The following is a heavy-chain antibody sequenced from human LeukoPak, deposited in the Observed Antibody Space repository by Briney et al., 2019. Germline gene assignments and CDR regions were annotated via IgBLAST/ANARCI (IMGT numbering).Heavy chain of an antibody. Sequence: ASVKVSCKPSGYTFTSYDVNWVRQATGQGLEWMGWVNPNSGHTGYAQKFQGRVTMTTNTSISTAYMELSSLRPEDTAVYYCARGAPGSYCSGGSCPYFDYWGQGTLVSVSS. V-gene: IGHV1-8*01. D-gene: IGHD2-15*01. CDR3: ARGAPGSYCSGGSCPYFDY. J-gene: IGHJ4*02. CDR1: GYTFTSYD. CDR2: VNPNSGHT.